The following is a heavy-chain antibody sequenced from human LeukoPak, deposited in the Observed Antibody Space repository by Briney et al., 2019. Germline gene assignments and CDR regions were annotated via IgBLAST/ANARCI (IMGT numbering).Heavy chain of an antibody. CDR1: GGSISTYY. V-gene: IGHV4-59*08. Sequence: PSETLSLTCIVSGGSISTYYWSWIRQPPGKGLEWIGYVYYSGTTNYNPSLKSRVTISVDASKHQFSLKLNSVTAADTAVYYCARHNDFTLGGWFDPWGQGTLVTVSS. J-gene: IGHJ5*02. CDR3: ARHNDFTLGGWFDP. D-gene: IGHD3-16*01. CDR2: VYYSGTT.